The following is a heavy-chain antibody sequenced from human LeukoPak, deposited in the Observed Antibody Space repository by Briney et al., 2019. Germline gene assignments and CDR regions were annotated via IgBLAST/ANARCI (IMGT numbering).Heavy chain of an antibody. V-gene: IGHV3-15*01. J-gene: IGHJ4*02. CDR3: TWSGLKIES. Sequence: GGSLRLSCAASGFTFNSAWMSWVRQAPGKGLEWVAQIKTETDGGTTDYAAPVKGRFTISRAGSKNTVFLQMNSLKTDDTALYYCTWSGLKIESWGQGTLVTVSS. D-gene: IGHD3-3*01. CDR2: IKTETDGGTT. CDR1: GFTFNSAW.